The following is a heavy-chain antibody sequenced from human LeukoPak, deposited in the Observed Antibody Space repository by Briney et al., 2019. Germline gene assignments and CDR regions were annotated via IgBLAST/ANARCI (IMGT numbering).Heavy chain of an antibody. J-gene: IGHJ4*02. D-gene: IGHD4-23*01. V-gene: IGHV3-33*01. Sequence: GGSLRLSCAASGSTFSSYGMHWVRQAPGKGLEWVAVIWYDGSNKYYADSAKGRFTISRDNSKNTLYLQMNSLRAEDTAVYYCATSIYGGNSLDYWGQGTLVTVSS. CDR3: ATSIYGGNSLDY. CDR1: GSTFSSYG. CDR2: IWYDGSNK.